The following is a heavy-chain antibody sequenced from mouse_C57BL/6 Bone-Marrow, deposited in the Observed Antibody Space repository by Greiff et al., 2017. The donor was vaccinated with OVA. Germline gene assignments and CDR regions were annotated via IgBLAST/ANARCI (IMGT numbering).Heavy chain of an antibody. Sequence: QVQLQQSGAELARPGASVKLSCKASGYTFTSYGISWVKQRTGQGLDWIGEIYPRSGNTYYNEKFKGKATLTADKSSSTAYMELRSLTSEDSAVYFCARSGGDYYGSSWFAYWGQGTLVTVSA. CDR2: IYPRSGNT. D-gene: IGHD1-1*01. J-gene: IGHJ3*01. CDR3: ARSGGDYYGSSWFAY. V-gene: IGHV1-81*01. CDR1: GYTFTSYG.